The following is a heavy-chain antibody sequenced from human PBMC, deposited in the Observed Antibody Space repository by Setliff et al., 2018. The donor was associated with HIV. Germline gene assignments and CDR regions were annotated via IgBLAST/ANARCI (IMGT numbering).Heavy chain of an antibody. Sequence: LSLTCTASGFTFSSYGMHWVRQAPGKGLEWVAVISYDGSSKYYADSVKGRFTISRDNSKNTLYLQMNSLRAEDTAVYYCAKDPHLIVGATGGLIDYWGQGTLVTVS. J-gene: IGHJ4*02. D-gene: IGHD1-26*01. V-gene: IGHV3-30*18. CDR2: ISYDGSSK. CDR1: GFTFSSYG. CDR3: AKDPHLIVGATGGLIDY.